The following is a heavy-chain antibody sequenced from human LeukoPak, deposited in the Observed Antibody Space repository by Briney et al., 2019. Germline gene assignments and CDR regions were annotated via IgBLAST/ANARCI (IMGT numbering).Heavy chain of an antibody. CDR2: INHSGST. J-gene: IGHJ4*02. Sequence: WDTLSLTCAVYGGSFSGYYWSWIRQPPGKGLEWIGEINHSGSTNHNPSLKSRVTKSVDTSKNQFSLKLSSVTAADTAVYYCARGPDFGDRLHYLDYWGQGTLFTVS. CDR3: ARGPDFGDRLHYLDY. CDR1: GGSFSGYY. V-gene: IGHV4-34*01. D-gene: IGHD4-17*01.